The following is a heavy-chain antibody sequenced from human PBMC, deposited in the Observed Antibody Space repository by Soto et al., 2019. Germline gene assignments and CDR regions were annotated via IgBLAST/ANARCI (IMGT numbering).Heavy chain of an antibody. Sequence: GGSLRLSCAASGFTFSSSEMNWVRQAPGKGLDWVSYISSSGTTIYYADSVKGRFTISRDNAKNSLYLQMNSLRAEDTAVYYCARIVFYCTGNSCDPDYWGQGTLVTVSS. D-gene: IGHD2-8*02. CDR1: GFTFSSSE. J-gene: IGHJ4*02. V-gene: IGHV3-48*03. CDR3: ARIVFYCTGNSCDPDY. CDR2: ISSSGTTI.